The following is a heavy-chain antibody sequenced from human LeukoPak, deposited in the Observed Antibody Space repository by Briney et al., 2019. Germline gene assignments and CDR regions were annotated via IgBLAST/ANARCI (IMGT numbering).Heavy chain of an antibody. CDR2: IYSGGST. D-gene: IGHD6-19*01. J-gene: IGHJ4*02. CDR3: ARDSGWYSGPYYFDY. Sequence: PGGSLRLSCAASGFTFRSYAMSWVRQAPGKGLGWVSVIYSGGSTYYADSVKGRFTISRDNSKNTLYLQMNSLRAEDTAVYYCARDSGWYSGPYYFDYWGQGTLVTVSS. V-gene: IGHV3-66*01. CDR1: GFTFRSYA.